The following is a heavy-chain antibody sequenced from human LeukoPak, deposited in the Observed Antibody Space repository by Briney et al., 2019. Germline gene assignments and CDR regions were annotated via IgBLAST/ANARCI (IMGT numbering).Heavy chain of an antibody. V-gene: IGHV4-59*08. CDR3: AKHRGSWTFDY. Sequence: SETLSLTCTVSGVSINTYYWSLVRQPPGKGVEWSGYLYDSGNTNYNPSLKSRVTISVDTSKNQFSLKLSSVTAADTAMYYCAKHRGSWTFDYWGQGTLVTVSS. CDR1: GVSINTYY. CDR2: LYDSGNT. J-gene: IGHJ4*02. D-gene: IGHD3/OR15-3a*01.